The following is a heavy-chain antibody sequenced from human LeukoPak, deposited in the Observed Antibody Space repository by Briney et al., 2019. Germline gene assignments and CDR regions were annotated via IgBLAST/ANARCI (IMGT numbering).Heavy chain of an antibody. CDR3: ARAEQQLASDY. Sequence: GGSLRLSCAASGFTFSSYAMHWVRQAPGKGLEWVAVISYDGSNKYYADSVKGRFTISRDNSKNTPYLQMNSLRAEDTAVYYCARAEQQLASDYWGQGTLVTVSS. CDR1: GFTFSSYA. CDR2: ISYDGSNK. D-gene: IGHD6-13*01. V-gene: IGHV3-30-3*01. J-gene: IGHJ4*02.